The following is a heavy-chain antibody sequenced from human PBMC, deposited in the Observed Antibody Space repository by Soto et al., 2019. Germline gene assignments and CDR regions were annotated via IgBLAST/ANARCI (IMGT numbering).Heavy chain of an antibody. D-gene: IGHD3-3*01. CDR3: AIHVGRIAIFGVVIKGYFDY. V-gene: IGHV3-23*01. CDR1: GFTFSSYA. CDR2: LSGSGTRT. J-gene: IGHJ4*02. Sequence: GGSLRLSCAASGFTFSSYAMSWVRRAPGKGLEWVSGLSGSGTRTYYADAVKGRFTISRDNSKNTLYLQMNSLRAEDTAVYHCAIHVGRIAIFGVVIKGYFDYWGQGIPVTVSS.